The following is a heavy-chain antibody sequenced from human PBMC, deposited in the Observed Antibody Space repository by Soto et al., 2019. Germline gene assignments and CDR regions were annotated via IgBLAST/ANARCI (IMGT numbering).Heavy chain of an antibody. D-gene: IGHD6-13*01. CDR2: INAGNGNT. V-gene: IGHV1-3*01. CDR3: ARGIAAAGFFDY. Sequence: ASVKVSCKASGYTFTSYAMHWVRQAPGQRREWMGWINAGNGNTKYSKKFQGRVTITRDTSASTAYMELSSLRSEYTAVYYCARGIAAAGFFDYWGQGTLLTV. CDR1: GYTFTSYA. J-gene: IGHJ4*02.